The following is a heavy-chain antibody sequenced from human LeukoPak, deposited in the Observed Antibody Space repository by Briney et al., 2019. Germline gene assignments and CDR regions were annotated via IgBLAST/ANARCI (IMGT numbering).Heavy chain of an antibody. CDR2: INHSGST. Sequence: PSETLSLTCAVYGGSFSGYYWSWIRQPPGKGLEWIGEINHSGSTNCNPSLKSRVTISVDTSKNQFSLKLSSVTAADTAVYYCARQVRDGYNYQYYFDYWGQGTLVTVSS. CDR1: GGSFSGYY. V-gene: IGHV4-34*01. D-gene: IGHD5-24*01. J-gene: IGHJ4*02. CDR3: ARQVRDGYNYQYYFDY.